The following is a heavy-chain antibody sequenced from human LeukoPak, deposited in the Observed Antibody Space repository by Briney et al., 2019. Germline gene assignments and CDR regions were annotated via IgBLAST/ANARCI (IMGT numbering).Heavy chain of an antibody. CDR2: IYYSGST. D-gene: IGHD3-22*01. V-gene: IGHV4-61*10. CDR1: GGSISSGSYY. J-gene: IGHJ5*02. Sequence: SETLSLTCTVSGGSISSGSYYWSWIRQPAGKGLEWIGYIYYSGSTNYNPSLKSRVTISVDTSKNQFSLKLSSVTAADTAVYYCARAGYYYDSSGNFDPWGQGTLVTVSS. CDR3: ARAGYYYDSSGNFDP.